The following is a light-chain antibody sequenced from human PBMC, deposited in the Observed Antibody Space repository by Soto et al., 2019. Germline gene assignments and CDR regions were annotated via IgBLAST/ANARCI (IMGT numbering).Light chain of an antibody. CDR2: GAS. CDR1: QSVSSN. CDR3: QHYNSWPRT. J-gene: IGKJ1*01. Sequence: EILMTQSPATLSVSPGERVTLSCRASQSVSSNLAWYQQSPGQAPRLLIYGASTRATGVPARFSGSGSGTEFTLIITSLQAEDVAVYYCQHYNSWPRTFGQGTKVEIK. V-gene: IGKV3-15*01.